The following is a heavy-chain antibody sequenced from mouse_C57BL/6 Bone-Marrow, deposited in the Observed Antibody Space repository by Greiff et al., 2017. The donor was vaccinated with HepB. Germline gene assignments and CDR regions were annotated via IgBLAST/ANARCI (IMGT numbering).Heavy chain of an antibody. D-gene: IGHD1-1*01. J-gene: IGHJ1*03. V-gene: IGHV5-9*01. CDR2: ISGGGGNT. CDR1: GFTFSSYT. CDR3: ARWGYYGSSWYFDV. Sequence: EVHLVESGGGLVKPGGSLKLSCAASGFTFSSYTMSWVRQTPEKRLEWVATISGGGGNTYYPDSVKGRFPISRDNAKNTLYLQMSSLRSEDTALYYCARWGYYGSSWYFDVWGTGTTVTVSS.